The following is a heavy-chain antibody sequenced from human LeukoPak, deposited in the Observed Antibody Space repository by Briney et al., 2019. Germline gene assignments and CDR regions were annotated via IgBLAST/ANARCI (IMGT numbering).Heavy chain of an antibody. Sequence: SETLSLTCTASGFSISSGHYWGWVRQPPGAGLEWIGSVYQSGTTYYNPSLKSRVTTPVDMSKNQFSLRLRPVTAADTAVYYCARIFIRNGYSSYFDCWGQGTLVTASS. V-gene: IGHV4-38-2*02. CDR2: VYQSGTT. D-gene: IGHD5-18*01. J-gene: IGHJ4*02. CDR3: ARIFIRNGYSSYFDC. CDR1: GFSISSGHY.